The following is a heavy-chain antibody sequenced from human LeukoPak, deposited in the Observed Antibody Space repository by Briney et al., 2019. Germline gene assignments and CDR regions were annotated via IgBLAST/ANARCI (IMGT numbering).Heavy chain of an antibody. CDR3: ARTTTYYYDSSGYYWSYYFDY. D-gene: IGHD3-22*01. J-gene: IGHJ4*02. CDR1: GLTFSSYW. CDR2: IKQDGSEK. Sequence: GGSLRLSCAASGLTFSSYWMSWVRQAPGKGLEWVANIKQDGSEKYYVDSVKGRFTISRDNAKNSLYLQMNSLRAEDTAVYYCARTTTYYYDSSGYYWSYYFDYWGQGTLVTVSS. V-gene: IGHV3-7*04.